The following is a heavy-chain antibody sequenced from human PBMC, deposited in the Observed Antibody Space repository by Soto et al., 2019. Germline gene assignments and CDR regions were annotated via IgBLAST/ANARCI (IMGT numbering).Heavy chain of an antibody. J-gene: IGHJ6*02. CDR3: AREGVLGFGEQSPYYDGMDV. CDR2: IYNSAKT. Sequence: PSETLSLTCTVAGATVKGTGYYWGWIRQSPGKGLEWIGSIYNSAKTFYNPSLESRVTISVDTSKNQFSLKLSSVTAADTAVYYCAREGVLGFGEQSPYYDGMDVWCQGTTGT. CDR1: GATVKGTGYY. D-gene: IGHD3-10*01. V-gene: IGHV4-39*02.